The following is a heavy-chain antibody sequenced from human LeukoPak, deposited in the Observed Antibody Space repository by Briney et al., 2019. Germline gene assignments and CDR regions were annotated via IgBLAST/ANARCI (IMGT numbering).Heavy chain of an antibody. CDR3: AKGIAAAGTTSFDY. V-gene: IGHV1-18*01. D-gene: IGHD6-13*01. J-gene: IGHJ4*02. Sequence: GASVKVSCKASGYTFTSYGISWVRQAPGQGLEWMGWISAYNGNTNYAQKLQGRVTMTTDTSTSTAYMELRSLRSEDTAVYYCAKGIAAAGTTSFDYWGQGTLSPSPQ. CDR1: GYTFTSYG. CDR2: ISAYNGNT.